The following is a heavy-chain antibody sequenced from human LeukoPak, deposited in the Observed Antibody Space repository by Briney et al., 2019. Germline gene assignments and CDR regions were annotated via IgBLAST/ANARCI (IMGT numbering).Heavy chain of an antibody. V-gene: IGHV3-30*01. CDR1: GFTFSSYA. Sequence: PGGSLRLSCAASGFTFSSYAMHWVRQAPGKGLEWVAVISYDGSNKYYADSMKGRFTISRDNSKNTLYLQMNSLRAEDTAVYYCARDRHPYSSGWDFDYWGQGTLVTVSS. J-gene: IGHJ4*02. CDR3: ARDRHPYSSGWDFDY. CDR2: ISYDGSNK. D-gene: IGHD6-19*01.